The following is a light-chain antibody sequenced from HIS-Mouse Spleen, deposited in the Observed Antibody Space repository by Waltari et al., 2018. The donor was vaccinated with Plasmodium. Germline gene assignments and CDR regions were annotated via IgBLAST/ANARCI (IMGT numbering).Light chain of an antibody. Sequence: QSALTQPASVSGSPGPSITISCTGTSSDVGSYNLVSWYQQHPGKATKLMLYEGTKRPSGVSNRFSGSKSGNTASLTISGLQAEDEADYYCCSYAGSSTYVFGTGTKVTVL. CDR3: CSYAGSSTYV. CDR2: EGT. CDR1: SSDVGSYNL. J-gene: IGLJ1*01. V-gene: IGLV2-23*01.